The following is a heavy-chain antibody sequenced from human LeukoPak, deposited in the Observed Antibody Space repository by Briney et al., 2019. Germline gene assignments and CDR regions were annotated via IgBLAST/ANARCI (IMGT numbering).Heavy chain of an antibody. D-gene: IGHD4-17*01. Sequence: GGSLRLSCAASGFSFSNHGMHWVRQAPGKRLEWVAVIWDDGNNKRYANSVNGRFTISRDNSENTLYLQMNGLTAEDTAVYYCARDGQDCGDYFWYFDYWGQGTLVTVSS. CDR1: GFSFSNHG. CDR3: ARDGQDCGDYFWYFDY. CDR2: IWDDGNNK. J-gene: IGHJ4*02. V-gene: IGHV3-33*01.